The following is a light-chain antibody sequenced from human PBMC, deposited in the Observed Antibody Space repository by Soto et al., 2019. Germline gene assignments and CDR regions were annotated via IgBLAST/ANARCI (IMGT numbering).Light chain of an antibody. V-gene: IGKV3-20*01. Sequence: EIVWTLSPGTLSLSPGERAPLSCSASQTVSSSYLAWYQQKPGQAPRLLIYGASNRATGIPDRFGGSGSGADFTLTISRLEPEDFAVYFCQQYGRSPTTFGQGTKVDI. CDR2: GAS. CDR3: QQYGRSPTT. CDR1: QTVSSSY. J-gene: IGKJ1*01.